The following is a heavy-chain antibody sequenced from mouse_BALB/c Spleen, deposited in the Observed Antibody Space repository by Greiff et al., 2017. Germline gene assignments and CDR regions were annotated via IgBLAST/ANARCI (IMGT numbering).Heavy chain of an antibody. V-gene: IGHV1S137*01. CDR2: ISTYYGDA. CDR3: AGGDGYYAWFAY. Sequence: VQLHQSGAELVRPGVSVKISCKGSGYTFTDYAMHWVKQSHAKSLEWIGVISTYYGDASYNQKFKGKATMTVDKSSSTAYMELARLTSEDSAIYYCAGGDGYYAWFAYWGQGTLVTVSA. CDR1: GYTFTDYA. D-gene: IGHD2-3*01. J-gene: IGHJ3*01.